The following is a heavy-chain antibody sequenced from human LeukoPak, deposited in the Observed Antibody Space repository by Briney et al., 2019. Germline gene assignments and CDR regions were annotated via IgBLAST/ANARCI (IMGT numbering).Heavy chain of an antibody. CDR2: IKQDGSEK. CDR1: GFTFSSYW. Sequence: GGSLRLSCAASGFTFSSYWMSWVRQAPGKGLEWVANIKQDGSEKYYVDSVKGRFTISRDNAKNSLYLQMNSLRAEDTAVYYCARDFPTSLVVPASFDYWGQGTLVTVSS. D-gene: IGHD2-2*01. CDR3: ARDFPTSLVVPASFDY. J-gene: IGHJ4*02. V-gene: IGHV3-7*01.